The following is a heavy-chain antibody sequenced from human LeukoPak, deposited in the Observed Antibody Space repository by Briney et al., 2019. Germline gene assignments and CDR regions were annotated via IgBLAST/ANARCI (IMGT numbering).Heavy chain of an antibody. CDR3: ARAVKSRGWYGMDL. D-gene: IGHD6-19*01. Sequence: PGGSLRLSCAASGFTFSNFAMNWVRQAPGQGLEWVSGITGSGDSTDYADSAKGRFTISRDNSINTLFLQMNSLRAEDTAVYYCARAVKSRGWYGMDLWGQGTAVTVSS. J-gene: IGHJ6*02. CDR2: ITGSGDST. V-gene: IGHV3-23*01. CDR1: GFTFSNFA.